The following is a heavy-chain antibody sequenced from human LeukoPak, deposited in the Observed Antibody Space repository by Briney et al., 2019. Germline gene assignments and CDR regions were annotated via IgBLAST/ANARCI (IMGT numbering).Heavy chain of an antibody. Sequence: GGSLRLSCAASGFTFSSYGMHWVRQAPGKGLEWVAFIRYDGSNKYYADSVKGRFTISRDNSKNTLYLQMNSLRAEDTAVYYCAKGRPIVVVPAALDYWGQGTLVTVSS. CDR1: GFTFSSYG. J-gene: IGHJ4*02. D-gene: IGHD2-2*01. V-gene: IGHV3-30*02. CDR3: AKGRPIVVVPAALDY. CDR2: IRYDGSNK.